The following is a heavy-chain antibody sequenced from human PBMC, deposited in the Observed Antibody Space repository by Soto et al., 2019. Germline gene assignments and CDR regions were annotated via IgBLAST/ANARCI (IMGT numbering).Heavy chain of an antibody. V-gene: IGHV3-23*01. Sequence: EVQLLESGRGLVQPGGSLRLSCEASGFIFGAYAMAWVRQAPGKGLEWVASISDTVGTTYYADSVKGRFTVSRDISKSTLVLQMNSLRVDDTAVYYCAKAQWLLGGDYFDSWGQGTQVTVSS. CDR2: ISDTVGTT. CDR3: AKAQWLLGGDYFDS. CDR1: GFIFGAYA. D-gene: IGHD6-19*01. J-gene: IGHJ4*02.